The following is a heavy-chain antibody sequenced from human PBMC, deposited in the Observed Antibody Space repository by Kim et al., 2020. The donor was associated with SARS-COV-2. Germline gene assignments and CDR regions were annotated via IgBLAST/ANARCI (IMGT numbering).Heavy chain of an antibody. CDR3: ARGRKMRVWLVAISCGMDV. CDR2: MNPNSGNT. Sequence: ASVKVSCKASGYTFTSYDINWVRQATGQGLEWMGWMNPNSGNTGYAQKFQGRVTMTRNTSISTAYMELSSLRSEDTAVYYCARGRKMRVWLVAISCGMDVWGQGTTVTVSS. V-gene: IGHV1-8*01. CDR1: GYTFTSYD. J-gene: IGHJ6*02. D-gene: IGHD3-22*01.